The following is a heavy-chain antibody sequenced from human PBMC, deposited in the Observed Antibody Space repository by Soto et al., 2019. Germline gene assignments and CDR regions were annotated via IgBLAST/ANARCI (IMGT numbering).Heavy chain of an antibody. J-gene: IGHJ3*02. CDR2: IWYDGSNK. D-gene: IGHD5-12*01. V-gene: IGHV3-33*01. CDR1: GFTFSSYG. Sequence: XGSLRLSCAASGFTFSSYGMHWVRQAPGKGLEWVAVIWYDGSNKYYADSVKGRFTISRDNSKNTLYLQMNSLRAEDTAVYYCARGRWLQLRDDAFDIWGQGTMVTVSS. CDR3: ARGRWLQLRDDAFDI.